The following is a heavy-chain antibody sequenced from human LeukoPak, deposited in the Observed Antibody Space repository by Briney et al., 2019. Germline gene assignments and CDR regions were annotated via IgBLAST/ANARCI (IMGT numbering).Heavy chain of an antibody. D-gene: IGHD2-15*01. CDR2: I. Sequence: GGSLRLSCTASGFTFSSYSMNWVRQAPGKGLEWVSSIYYADSVKGRFTFSRDNAKKSVYLQMNSLRAEDSAVYYCARGRAVVAASDNWFDPWGQGTLVTVSS. J-gene: IGHJ5*02. V-gene: IGHV3-21*01. CDR1: GFTFSSYS. CDR3: ARGRAVVAASDNWFDP.